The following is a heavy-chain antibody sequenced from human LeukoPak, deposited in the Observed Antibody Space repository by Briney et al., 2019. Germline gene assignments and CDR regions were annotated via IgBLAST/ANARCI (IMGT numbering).Heavy chain of an antibody. V-gene: IGHV4-4*09. D-gene: IGHD3-16*01. Sequence: SQTLSLTCSVAGGSLTNYYWGSIRHPPGKGLEFIGYIHSDGTTNYDSSLQSRVAISLDTSKIQFSLRLYSVTAADTALYFCARLIFRGGEALHIDTCGQGTLGTVSS. J-gene: IGHJ5*02. CDR1: GGSLTNYY. CDR2: IHSDGTT. CDR3: ARLIFRGGEALHIDT.